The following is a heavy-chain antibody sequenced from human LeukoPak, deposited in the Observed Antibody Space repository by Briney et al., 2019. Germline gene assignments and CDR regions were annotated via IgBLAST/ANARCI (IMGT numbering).Heavy chain of an antibody. CDR2: IYYSGST. CDR3: ARRAYYGSGRRNWFDP. Sequence: SETLSLTCTVSGGSISSSSYYWGWIRQPPGKGLEWIGSIYYSGSTYYNPSLKSRVTISVDTSKNQFSLKLSSVTAADTAVYYCARRAYYGSGRRNWFDPWGQGTLVTVSS. D-gene: IGHD3-10*01. J-gene: IGHJ5*02. CDR1: GGSISSSSYY. V-gene: IGHV4-39*07.